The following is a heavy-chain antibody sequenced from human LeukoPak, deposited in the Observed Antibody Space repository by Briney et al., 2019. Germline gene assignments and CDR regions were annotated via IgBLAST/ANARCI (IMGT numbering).Heavy chain of an antibody. J-gene: IGHJ5*02. CDR2: ISSAGSA. V-gene: IGHV4-39*01. Sequence: SETLSLTCSVSNGPIRGGRFFWGWIRQPPGKGLEWIASISSAGSATYNPSLRSRVTMSVDTFKKELSLTLRSVTAADTAIYYCARQGYISSWFDPWGHGILLTVSS. D-gene: IGHD5-24*01. CDR3: ARQGYISSWFDP. CDR1: NGPIRGGRFF.